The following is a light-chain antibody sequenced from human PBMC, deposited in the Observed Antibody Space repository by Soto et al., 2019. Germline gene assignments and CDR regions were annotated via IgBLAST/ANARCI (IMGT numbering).Light chain of an antibody. CDR1: RDIGKF. Sequence: DIQMTQSPSSLSAPVGDRVTITCQASRDIGKFLNWFQEKPGKAPKLLIYDASNLQTGVPSRFSGSGSGTDFTFTISSLQPEDFATDYCQRYDSLPPTFGQGTRLEI. J-gene: IGKJ5*01. CDR2: DAS. CDR3: QRYDSLPPT. V-gene: IGKV1-33*01.